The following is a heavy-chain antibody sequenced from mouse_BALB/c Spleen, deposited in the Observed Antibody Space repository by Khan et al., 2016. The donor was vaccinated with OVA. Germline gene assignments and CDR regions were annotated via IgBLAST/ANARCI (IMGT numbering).Heavy chain of an antibody. D-gene: IGHD2-14*01. CDR3: ASSRYFAWFAY. J-gene: IGHJ3*01. CDR1: GFNIKDYY. V-gene: IGHV14-1*02. CDR2: IDPENGET. Sequence: VQLQQSGAELVRPGALVKLSCKASGFNIKDYYLHWVKQRPEQGLEWIGWIDPENGETVYDPKFQDKASITADTSSNTAYLQFSSLTSEDTAVYDCASSRYFAWFAYWGQGTLVTVSA.